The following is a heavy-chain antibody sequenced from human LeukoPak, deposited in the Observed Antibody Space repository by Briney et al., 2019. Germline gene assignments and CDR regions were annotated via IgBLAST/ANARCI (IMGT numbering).Heavy chain of an antibody. CDR2: VNPNSGDT. Sequence: ASVKVSCKASGYTFTGYYILWVRQAPGQGLEWMGWVNPNSGDTDYAQKFQGRVTMTRDTSINTVYIELSRLRSDDTAVYYCARGRRILGRDPNAGDFFDYWGQGTLVTVSS. CDR1: GYTFTGYY. J-gene: IGHJ4*02. D-gene: IGHD5-24*01. V-gene: IGHV1-2*02. CDR3: ARGRRILGRDPNAGDFFDY.